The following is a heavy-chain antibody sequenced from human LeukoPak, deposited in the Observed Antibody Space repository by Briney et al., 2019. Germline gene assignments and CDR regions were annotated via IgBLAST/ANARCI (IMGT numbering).Heavy chain of an antibody. V-gene: IGHV4-59*08. D-gene: IGHD2-21*02. CDR3: ASLAYCGGDCYDDY. CDR2: IYYSGST. Sequence: PSETLSLTCTVSGGSISSYYWSWIRQPPGKGLEWMGYIYYSGSTNYNPSLKSRVTISVDTSKNQFSLKLSSVTAADTAVYYCASLAYCGGDCYDDYWGQGTLVTVSS. J-gene: IGHJ4*02. CDR1: GGSISSYY.